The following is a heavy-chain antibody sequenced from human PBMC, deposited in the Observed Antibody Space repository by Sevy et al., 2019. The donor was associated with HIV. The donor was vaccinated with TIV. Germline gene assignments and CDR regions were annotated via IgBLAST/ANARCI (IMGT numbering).Heavy chain of an antibody. Sequence: SQTLSLTCAISGDSVSSNSAAWNWIRQSPWRGLEWLGRTYYRSKWYNDYAVSVKSRITINPDTSKNQFSLQLNSVTPEDTAVYYCARENRRDGYSNFDYSGQRTLVTVSS. CDR2: TYYRSKWYN. V-gene: IGHV6-1*01. J-gene: IGHJ4*02. CDR1: GDSVSSNSAA. D-gene: IGHD2-15*01. CDR3: ARENRRDGYSNFDY.